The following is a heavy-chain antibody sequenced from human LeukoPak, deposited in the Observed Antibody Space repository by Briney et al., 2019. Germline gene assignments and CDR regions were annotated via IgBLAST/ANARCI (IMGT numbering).Heavy chain of an antibody. J-gene: IGHJ6*02. CDR3: ARSEEFCSGGSCFSYYGMDV. CDR2: IYSGGST. Sequence: GGSLRLSFAASGXTVSSNYMSWVRQAPGKGLEWVAVIYSGGSTYYADSVVGRFTISRDNSNNTLYLQMNSLRAEDTAVYYCARSEEFCSGGSCFSYYGMDVWGQGTTVTVSS. D-gene: IGHD2-15*01. CDR1: GXTVSSNY. V-gene: IGHV3-53*01.